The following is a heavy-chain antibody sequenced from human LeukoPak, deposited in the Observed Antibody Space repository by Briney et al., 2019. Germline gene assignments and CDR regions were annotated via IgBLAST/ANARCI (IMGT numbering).Heavy chain of an antibody. Sequence: SETLSLTCAVYGGSFSGYYWSWIRQPPGKGLEWIGEINHGGSTNYNPSLKSRVTMSVEKSKNQFPLKLSSVTAADTAVYYCASGPSTYYYFAVDVWGPGTTVTVSS. CDR1: GGSFSGYY. V-gene: IGHV4-34*01. CDR2: INHGGST. J-gene: IGHJ6*02. CDR3: ASGPSTYYYFAVDV.